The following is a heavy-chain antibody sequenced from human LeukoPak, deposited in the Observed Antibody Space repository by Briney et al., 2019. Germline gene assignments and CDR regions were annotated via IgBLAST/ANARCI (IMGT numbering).Heavy chain of an antibody. Sequence: SETLSLTCAGYGGSFSGYYWSWIRQPPGNGLKWIVEINHSGSTNYNPSLKSRVTISVDTSKNQFSVKPSPVTAADTDVYYCARGLTDTAMVPRSHYMDDWGKGTTVTVSS. CDR1: GGSFSGYY. V-gene: IGHV4-34*01. CDR2: INHSGST. CDR3: ARGLTDTAMVPRSHYMDD. D-gene: IGHD5-18*01. J-gene: IGHJ6*03.